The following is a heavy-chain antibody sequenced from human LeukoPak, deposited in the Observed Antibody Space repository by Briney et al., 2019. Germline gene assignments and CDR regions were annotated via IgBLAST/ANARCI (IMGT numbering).Heavy chain of an antibody. J-gene: IGHJ3*02. CDR3: AKVPGYGAERAFDI. CDR1: GFTLSSYA. V-gene: IGHV3-23*01. CDR2: ISGSGGST. D-gene: IGHD4-17*01. Sequence: GGSLRLSCAASGFTLSSYAMSWVRQAPGKGLEWVSAISGSGGSTYYADSVKGRFTIPRDNAKNTLYLQMNSLRAEDTAVYYCAKVPGYGAERAFDIWGQGTMVTVSS.